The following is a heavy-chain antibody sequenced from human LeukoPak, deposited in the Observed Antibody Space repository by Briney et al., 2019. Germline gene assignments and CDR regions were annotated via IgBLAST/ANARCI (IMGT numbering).Heavy chain of an antibody. V-gene: IGHV4-30-4*01. CDR2: IYYSGST. D-gene: IGHD2-2*01. CDR1: GGSISSGDYY. Sequence: SQTLSLTCTVSGGSISSGDYYWSWIRQPPGKGLEWIGYIYYSGSTYYNPSLKSRVTISVDTSKNQFSLKLSSVTAADTAVYYCARERREGYCSSTSCPNYNWFDLWGRGTLVTVSS. CDR3: ARERREGYCSSTSCPNYNWFDL. J-gene: IGHJ2*01.